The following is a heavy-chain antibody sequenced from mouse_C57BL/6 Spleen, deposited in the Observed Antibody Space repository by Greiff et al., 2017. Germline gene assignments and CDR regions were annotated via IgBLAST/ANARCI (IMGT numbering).Heavy chain of an antibody. CDR1: GFTFSSYA. V-gene: IGHV5-4*03. Sequence: DVKLVESGGGLVKPGGSLKLSCAASGFTFSSYAMSWVRQTPEKRLEWVATISDGGSYTYYPDNVKGRFTISRDNAKNNLYLQMSHLKSEDTAMYYCARGSEDYYGSSYRFAYWGQGTLVTVSA. D-gene: IGHD1-1*01. CDR3: ARGSEDYYGSSYRFAY. J-gene: IGHJ3*01. CDR2: ISDGGSYT.